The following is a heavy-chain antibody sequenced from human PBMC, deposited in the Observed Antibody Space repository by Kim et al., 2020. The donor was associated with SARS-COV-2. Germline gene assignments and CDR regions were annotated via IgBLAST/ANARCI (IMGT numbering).Heavy chain of an antibody. V-gene: IGHV3-43*01. Sequence: RFTISRDNSKNSLYLQMNSLRTEDTALYYCAKGSTYYDFWSGPTGGAFDIWGQGTMVTVSS. D-gene: IGHD3-3*01. J-gene: IGHJ3*02. CDR3: AKGSTYYDFWSGPTGGAFDI.